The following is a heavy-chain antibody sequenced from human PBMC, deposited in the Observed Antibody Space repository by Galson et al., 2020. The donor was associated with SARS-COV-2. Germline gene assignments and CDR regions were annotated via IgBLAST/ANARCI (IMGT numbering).Heavy chain of an antibody. V-gene: IGHV3-33*01. D-gene: IGHD6-19*01. CDR2: IWYDGSKR. Sequence: TGGSLRLSCAASGFTFSYYDMQWVRQAPGKGLEWVALIWYDGSKRFHADSVKGRFAVSRDTSKNTLYLQMNSLRADDTAVYYCAYNSGCLMGKNYFYGVDVWGQGTAVTVSS. CDR3: AYNSGCLMGKNYFYGVDV. CDR1: GFTFSYYD. J-gene: IGHJ6*02.